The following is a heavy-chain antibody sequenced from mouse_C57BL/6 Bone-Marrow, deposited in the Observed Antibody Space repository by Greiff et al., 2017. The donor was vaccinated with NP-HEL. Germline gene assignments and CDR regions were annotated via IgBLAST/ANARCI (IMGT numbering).Heavy chain of an antibody. CDR1: GYSITSGYY. V-gene: IGHV3-6*01. J-gene: IGHJ2*01. CDR3: ARGGYYGSSFYYFDY. Sequence: DVKLQESGPGLVKPSQSLSLTCSVTGYSITSGYYWNWIRQFPGNKLEWMGYISYDGSNNYNPSLKNRISITRDTSKNQFFLKLNSVTTEDTATYYCARGGYYGSSFYYFDYWGQGTTLTVSS. CDR2: ISYDGSN. D-gene: IGHD1-1*01.